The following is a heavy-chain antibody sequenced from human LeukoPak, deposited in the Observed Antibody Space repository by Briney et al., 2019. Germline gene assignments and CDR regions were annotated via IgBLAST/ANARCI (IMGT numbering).Heavy chain of an antibody. J-gene: IGHJ4*02. CDR3: ARGGYYYDSSGYI. V-gene: IGHV3-74*01. Sequence: GGSLGLSXAASGFTFSSYWMHWVRQAPGKGLVWVSRINSDGSSTSYADSVKGRFTISRDNAKNTLYPQMNSLRAEDTAVYYCARGGYYYDSSGYIWGQGTLVTVSS. CDR1: GFTFSSYW. D-gene: IGHD3-22*01. CDR2: INSDGSST.